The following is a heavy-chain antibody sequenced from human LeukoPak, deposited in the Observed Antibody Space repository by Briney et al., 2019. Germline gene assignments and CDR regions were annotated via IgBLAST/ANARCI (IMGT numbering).Heavy chain of an antibody. CDR1: GGTFSSYA. J-gene: IGHJ6*02. Sequence: ASVKVSCKASGGTFSSYAISWVRQPPGQGLEWMGGIIPIFGTANYAQKFQGRVTITADESTSTAYMELSSLRSEDTAVYYCARDLTVVVVAAAPVGRGMDVWGQGTTVTVSS. V-gene: IGHV1-69*13. CDR2: IIPIFGTA. D-gene: IGHD2-15*01. CDR3: ARDLTVVVVAAAPVGRGMDV.